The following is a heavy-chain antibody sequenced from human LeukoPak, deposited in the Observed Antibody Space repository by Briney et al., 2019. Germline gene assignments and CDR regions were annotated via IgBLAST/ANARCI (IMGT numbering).Heavy chain of an antibody. CDR3: ARDSRHSSGYRWFDP. Sequence: SETLSLTCTVSGGSISSYYWSWIRQPPGKGLEWIGYIYYSGSTNYNPSLKSRVTISVDTSKNRFSLKLSSVTAADTAVYYCARDSRHSSGYRWFDPWGQGTLVTVSS. D-gene: IGHD3-22*01. V-gene: IGHV4-59*01. CDR1: GGSISSYY. CDR2: IYYSGST. J-gene: IGHJ5*02.